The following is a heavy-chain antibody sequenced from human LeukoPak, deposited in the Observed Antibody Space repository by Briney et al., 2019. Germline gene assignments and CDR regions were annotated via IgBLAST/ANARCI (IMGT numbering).Heavy chain of an antibody. V-gene: IGHV1-18*01. CDR2: ISAYNGNT. D-gene: IGHD2-15*01. Sequence: ASVKVSCKASGYTFTSYGINWVRQAPGQGLEWMGWISAYNGNTNYAQKVQGRVTLTTDTSTSTAYMELRSLRSDDTAVYYCAREGYCSGGICYSTMNWFDPWGQGTLVTVSS. J-gene: IGHJ5*02. CDR1: GYTFTSYG. CDR3: AREGYCSGGICYSTMNWFDP.